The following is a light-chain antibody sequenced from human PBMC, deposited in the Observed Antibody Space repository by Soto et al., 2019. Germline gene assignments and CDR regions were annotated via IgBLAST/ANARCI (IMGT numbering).Light chain of an antibody. CDR1: QNIGDS. V-gene: IGKV1-5*03. Sequence: DIQMTQIPSTLSASVGDTVTITCRSSQNIGDSLAWYQQKLGGVPKLLIYKASSLKSGVPSKFSGSGSWTEFTLTINSLQPDDFATYYCLQYKNSYAWAFGHGTKVE. CDR2: KAS. J-gene: IGKJ1*01. CDR3: LQYKNSYAWA.